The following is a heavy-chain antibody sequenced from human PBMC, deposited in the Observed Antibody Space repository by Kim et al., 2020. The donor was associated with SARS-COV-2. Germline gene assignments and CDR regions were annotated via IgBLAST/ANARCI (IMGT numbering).Heavy chain of an antibody. CDR2: ISYDGSNK. D-gene: IGHD6-13*01. CDR1: GFTFSSYA. J-gene: IGHJ1*01. CDR3: AREGGVGAAAGTRYFQH. Sequence: GGSLRLSCAASGFTFSSYAMHWVRQAPGKGLEWVAVISYDGSNKYYADSVKGRFTISRDNSKNTLYLQMNSLRAEDTAVYYCAREGGVGAAAGTRYFQH. V-gene: IGHV3-30*04.